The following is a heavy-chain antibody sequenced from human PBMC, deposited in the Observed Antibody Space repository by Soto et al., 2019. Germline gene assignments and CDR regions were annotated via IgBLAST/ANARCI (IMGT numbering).Heavy chain of an antibody. CDR1: GFTFSSYW. CDR2: IKQDGSEK. D-gene: IGHD4-17*01. V-gene: IGHV3-7*01. J-gene: IGHJ3*01. CDR3: TTDGLAWRTAFDV. Sequence: PGGSLRLSCAASGFTFSSYWMSWVRQAPGKGLEWVANIKQDGSEKYYVDSVKGRFTISRDNAKNSLYLQMNSLRAEDTAVYYCTTDGLAWRTAFDVWGQGTMVTVSS.